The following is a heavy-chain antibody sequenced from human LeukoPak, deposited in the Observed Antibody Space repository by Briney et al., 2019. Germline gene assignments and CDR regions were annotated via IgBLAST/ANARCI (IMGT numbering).Heavy chain of an antibody. CDR1: GYTFTSYG. D-gene: IGHD2-15*01. Sequence: GASVKVSCKASGYTFTSYGISWVRQAPGQGLEWMGWISAYNGNTNYAQKLQGRVTMTTDTSTSTAYMEVRSLRSDDTAVYYCAAGEGYCSGGSCYYDWFDPWGQGTLVTVSS. J-gene: IGHJ5*02. CDR3: AAGEGYCSGGSCYYDWFDP. V-gene: IGHV1-18*01. CDR2: ISAYNGNT.